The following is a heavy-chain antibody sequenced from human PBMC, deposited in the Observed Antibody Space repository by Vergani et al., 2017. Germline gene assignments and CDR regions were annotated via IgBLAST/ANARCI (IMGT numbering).Heavy chain of an antibody. D-gene: IGHD2-21*02. CDR3: ARDSCGGDCYLAFDI. V-gene: IGHV4-34*01. CDR1: GGSFSGYY. Sequence: QVQLQQWGAGLLKPSETLSLTCVVYGGSFSGYYWNWIRQPPGKGLERIGEINHTGSTNYNPSLKTRVTISVDTSKNQFSLKLNSVTAADTAVYYCARDSCGGDCYLAFDIWGQGTMVTVSS. CDR2: INHTGST. J-gene: IGHJ3*02.